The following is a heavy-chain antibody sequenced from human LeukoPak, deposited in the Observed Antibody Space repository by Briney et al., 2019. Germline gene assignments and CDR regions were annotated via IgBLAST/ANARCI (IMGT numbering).Heavy chain of an antibody. V-gene: IGHV3-23*01. J-gene: IGHJ4*02. D-gene: IGHD4-23*01. CDR2: TSGSGGDT. CDR3: AKDLGSVVTPPSLDF. Sequence: GGSLRLSCVASGFTFSSSAMSWVRQAPGKGLEWVSVTSGSGGDTYYADSVKGRFTISRDNSKNTLYLQMSSLRAEDTAVYYCAKDLGSVVTPPSLDFWGQGTLVTVSS. CDR1: GFTFSSSA.